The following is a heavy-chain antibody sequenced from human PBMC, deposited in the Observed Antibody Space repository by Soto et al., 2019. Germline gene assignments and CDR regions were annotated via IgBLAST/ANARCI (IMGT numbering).Heavy chain of an antibody. CDR2: ISYDGSNK. CDR3: ARDRGGYSSGWYAGR. D-gene: IGHD6-19*01. V-gene: IGHV3-30-3*01. Sequence: QVQLVESGGGVVQPGRSLRLSCAASGFTFSSYAMHWVRQAPGKGLEWVAVISYDGSNKYYADSVKGRFTISRDNSKNTLYLQMNSLRAEETAVYYCARDRGGYSSGWYAGRWGQGTLVTVSS. J-gene: IGHJ4*02. CDR1: GFTFSSYA.